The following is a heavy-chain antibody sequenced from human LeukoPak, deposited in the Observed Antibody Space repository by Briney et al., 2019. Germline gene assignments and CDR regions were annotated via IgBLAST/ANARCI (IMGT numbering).Heavy chain of an antibody. J-gene: IGHJ4*02. CDR1: GYTLTELS. CDR2: FDPEDGET. D-gene: IGHD1-26*01. V-gene: IGHV1-24*01. Sequence: GASVKVSCKVSGYTLTELSIHWVRQAPGKGLEWMGGFDPEDGETIYAQKFQGRVTMTEDTSTDTAYMELSSLRSEDTAVYYCATDLRRSYFSFVYWGQGTLDTVSS. CDR3: ATDLRRSYFSFVY.